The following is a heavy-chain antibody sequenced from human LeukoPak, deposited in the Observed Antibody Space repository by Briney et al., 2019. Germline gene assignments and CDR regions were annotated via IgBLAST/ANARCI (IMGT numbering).Heavy chain of an antibody. J-gene: IGHJ6*02. V-gene: IGHV1-69*04. CDR2: IIPILGIA. CDR3: AREQQAYYYYGMDV. CDR1: GGTFSSYA. D-gene: IGHD6-13*01. Sequence: SVKVSCKASGGTFSSYAISWVRPAPGQGLEWMGRIIPILGIANYAQKFQGRVTITADKSTSTAYMELSSLRSEDTAVYYGAREQQAYYYYGMDVWGQGTTVTVSS.